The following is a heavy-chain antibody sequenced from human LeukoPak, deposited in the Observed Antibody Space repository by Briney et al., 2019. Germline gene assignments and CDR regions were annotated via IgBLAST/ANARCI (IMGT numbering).Heavy chain of an antibody. CDR2: IYSGGST. J-gene: IGHJ6*03. CDR1: GFTVSSNY. V-gene: IGHV3-53*01. CDR3: AKVASLYYYYYYMDV. Sequence: GGSLRLSCAASGFTVSSNYMSWVRQAPGKGLEWVSVIYSGGSTYYADSVKGRFTISRDNSKNTLYPQMNSLRAEDTAVYYCAKVASLYYYYYYMDVWGKGTTVTVSS.